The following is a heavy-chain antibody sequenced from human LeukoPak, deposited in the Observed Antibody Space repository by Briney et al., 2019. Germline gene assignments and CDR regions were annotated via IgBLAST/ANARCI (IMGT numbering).Heavy chain of an antibody. CDR1: GYTFTGYY. D-gene: IGHD1-26*01. V-gene: IGHV1-2*02. Sequence: ASVKVSCKASGYTFTGYYMHWVRQAPGQGLEWMGWINPNSGGTNYEQKFQGRVTMTRDTSISTAYMELSRLRSDDTAVYYCARDRSYEPMDVWGQGTTVTVSS. CDR2: INPNSGGT. J-gene: IGHJ6*02. CDR3: ARDRSYEPMDV.